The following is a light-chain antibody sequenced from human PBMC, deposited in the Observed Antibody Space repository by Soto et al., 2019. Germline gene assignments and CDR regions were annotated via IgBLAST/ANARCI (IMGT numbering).Light chain of an antibody. CDR2: DAS. J-gene: IGKJ3*01. CDR3: QQYSGYLFT. V-gene: IGKV1-5*01. CDR1: QSINRW. Sequence: DIQMTQSPSTLSASVGDGVTITCRASQSINRWLAWYQQKPGKAPKLLIYDASSLQSGVPSRFSGRGSGTELNLIISSPQPDDFGTYYCQQYSGYLFTFGPGTKVDIK.